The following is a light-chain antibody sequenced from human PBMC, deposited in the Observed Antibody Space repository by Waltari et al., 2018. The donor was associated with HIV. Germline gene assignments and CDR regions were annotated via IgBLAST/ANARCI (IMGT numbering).Light chain of an antibody. Sequence: SYELTQPPSVSASPGQPARIPCFGDALPKQYAYWYQQKPGQAPVLVIYKDNERPSGIPERFSGSSSGTTVTLTISGVQAEDEADYYCHSSDSSGTYVFGPGTQVTVL. J-gene: IGLJ1*01. CDR1: ALPKQY. CDR2: KDN. CDR3: HSSDSSGTYV. V-gene: IGLV3-25*03.